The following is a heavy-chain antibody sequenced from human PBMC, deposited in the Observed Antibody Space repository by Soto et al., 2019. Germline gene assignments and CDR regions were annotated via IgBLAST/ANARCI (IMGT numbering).Heavy chain of an antibody. CDR3: ARDLSIVVVPAAMFVDV. D-gene: IGHD2-2*01. CDR2: ISAYNGNT. CDR1: GYTFTSYG. V-gene: IGHV1-18*01. J-gene: IGHJ6*04. Sequence: EASVKVSCKASGYTFTSYGISWVRQAPGQGLEWMGWISAYNGNTNYAQKLQGRVTMTTDTSTSTAYMELRSLRSDDTAVYYCARDLSIVVVPAAMFVDVWGKGTTVTVSS.